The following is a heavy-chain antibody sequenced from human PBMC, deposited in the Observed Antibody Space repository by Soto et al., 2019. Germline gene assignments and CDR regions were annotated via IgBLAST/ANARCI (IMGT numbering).Heavy chain of an antibody. CDR2: IYSGGST. Sequence: TLSLTCSLTRLSIHCTDCYYTSTCRSPGKGLEWIGSIYSGGSTYYNPSLKSRVTISVDMSKNQFSLKLTSVSAADTALYYRDAITMVRGVILALDVWGQGTTVT. D-gene: IGHD3-10*01. CDR3: DAITMVRGVILALDV. V-gene: IGHV4-39*01. J-gene: IGHJ6*02. CDR1: RLSIHCTDCY.